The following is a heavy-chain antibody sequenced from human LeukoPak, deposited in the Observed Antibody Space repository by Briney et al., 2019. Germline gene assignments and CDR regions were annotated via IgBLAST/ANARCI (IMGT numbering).Heavy chain of an antibody. V-gene: IGHV3-23*01. D-gene: IGHD6-19*01. J-gene: IGHJ4*02. CDR1: GFTLSNYA. CDR2: IAYVDDST. CDR3: AREKQWQAKEDF. Sequence: GGSLRLSCAASGFTLSNYAMSWVRQAPGKGLEWVSAIAYVDDSTYYADSVKGRFTISRDNSKRTLYLQMNSLTAGDTAVYYCAREKQWQAKEDFWGQGTLVTVSS.